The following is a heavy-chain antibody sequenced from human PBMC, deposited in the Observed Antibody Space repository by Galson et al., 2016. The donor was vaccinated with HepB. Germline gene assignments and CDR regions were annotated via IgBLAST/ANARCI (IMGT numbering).Heavy chain of an antibody. V-gene: IGHV2-70*04. J-gene: IGHJ3*02. CDR1: GFSLNTVGMR. CDR3: AQTYDTDWYYAFEI. D-gene: IGHD3-9*01. Sequence: PALVKPTQTLTLTCSFYGFSLNTVGMRVSWIRQPPGKPLEWLARIDWDDEPFYRTSLKTRLAIFKDTSKNQVFLIMTNMDPEDTATYYCAQTYDTDWYYAFEIWGQGTMVTVSS. CDR2: IDWDDEP.